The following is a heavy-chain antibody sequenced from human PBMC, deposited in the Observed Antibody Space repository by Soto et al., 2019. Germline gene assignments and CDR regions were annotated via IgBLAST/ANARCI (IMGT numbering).Heavy chain of an antibody. D-gene: IGHD2-2*01. CDR1: GYTFTSYY. J-gene: IGHJ6*02. CDR2: INPSGGST. V-gene: IGHV1-46*01. Sequence: QVQLVQSGAEVKKPGASVKVSCKASGYTFTSYYMHWVRQAPGQGLEWMGIINPSGGSTSYAQKFQGRVTMTRDTSTSTVYMELSSLRSEDTAVYYCAKDIVDCSSTSCADYYYGMDVWGQGTTVTVSS. CDR3: AKDIVDCSSTSCADYYYGMDV.